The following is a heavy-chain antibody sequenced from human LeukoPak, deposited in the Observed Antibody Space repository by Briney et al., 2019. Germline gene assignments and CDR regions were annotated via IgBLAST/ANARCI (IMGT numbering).Heavy chain of an antibody. J-gene: IGHJ5*02. CDR2: LNLESGKT. Sequence: ASVKVSCKVSGYTFTDYYMNWVRQAPGKGLAWMGLLNLESGKTLYTEKFQGRVTITADTSTDTAYMELSSLRSEDTAVYYCATAPNWSYRNWFDPWGQGTLVTVSS. CDR1: GYTFTDYY. CDR3: ATAPNWSYRNWFDP. D-gene: IGHD1-26*01. V-gene: IGHV1-69-2*01.